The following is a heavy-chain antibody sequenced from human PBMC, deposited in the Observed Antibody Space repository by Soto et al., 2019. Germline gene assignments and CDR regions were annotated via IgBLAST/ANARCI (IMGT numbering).Heavy chain of an antibody. V-gene: IGHV5-51*01. J-gene: IGHJ4*02. D-gene: IGHD4-17*01. CDR3: ARQGNGAEGFDC. CDR2: IYPGDSDT. Sequence: RGHSLKLSCTGSGYLFSRHWIGWVRQMPGKGLDWMGIIYPGDSDTRYSPSFLGQVTISADKSINTAYLQWSSLKASDTAMYYCARQGNGAEGFDCWGQGALVTVSA. CDR1: GYLFSRHW.